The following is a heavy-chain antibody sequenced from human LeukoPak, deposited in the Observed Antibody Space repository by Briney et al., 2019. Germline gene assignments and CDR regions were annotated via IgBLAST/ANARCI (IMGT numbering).Heavy chain of an antibody. D-gene: IGHD3-10*01. CDR3: ATGGLLWFGESSDYYYYGMDV. V-gene: IGHV1-24*01. J-gene: IGHJ6*02. CDR1: GYTLTELS. Sequence: ASVKVSCKVSGYTLTELSMHWVRQAPGKGLEWMGGFDPEDGETIYAQKFQGRVTMTEDTSTDTAYMELSSLRSEDTAVHYCATGGLLWFGESSDYYYYGMDVWGQGTTVTVSS. CDR2: FDPEDGET.